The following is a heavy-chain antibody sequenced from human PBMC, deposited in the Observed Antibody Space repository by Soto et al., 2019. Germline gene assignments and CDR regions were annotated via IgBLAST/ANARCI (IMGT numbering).Heavy chain of an antibody. D-gene: IGHD2-15*01. CDR2: ISGSGGST. CDR3: AKDRYCSGGSCSSVFDY. J-gene: IGHJ4*02. V-gene: IGHV3-23*01. Sequence: GGSLRLSCAASGFTFSSYAMSWVRQAPGKGLEWVSAISGSGGSTYYADSVKGRFTISRDNSKNTLYLQMNSLRAEDTAVYYCAKDRYCSGGSCSSVFDYWGQGTLVTVSS. CDR1: GFTFSSYA.